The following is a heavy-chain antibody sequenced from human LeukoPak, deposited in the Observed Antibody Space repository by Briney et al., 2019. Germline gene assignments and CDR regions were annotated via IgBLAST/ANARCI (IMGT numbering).Heavy chain of an antibody. J-gene: IGHJ3*02. D-gene: IGHD6-13*01. Sequence: ASVKVSCKASGYTFTSYDINWVRQTTGQGLEWMGWMNPNSGNTGYAQKFQGRVTMTTDTSTSTAYMELRGLRSDDTAVYYCALYSSSFHDAFDIWGQGTMVTVSS. CDR1: GYTFTSYD. CDR2: MNPNSGNT. CDR3: ALYSSSFHDAFDI. V-gene: IGHV1-8*02.